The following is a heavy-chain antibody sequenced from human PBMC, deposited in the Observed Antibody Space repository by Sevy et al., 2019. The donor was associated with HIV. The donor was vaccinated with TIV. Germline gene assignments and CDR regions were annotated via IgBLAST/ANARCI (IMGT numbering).Heavy chain of an antibody. CDR3: ARDSARVIVPTAGFDS. Sequence: GGSLRLSCSASGFTFRSFSMHWVRQAPGKGLEWVAAIWYDGRTKQNADSVKGRFTISRDNSKNMLNLEMNSLRAEDTALYFCARDSARVIVPTAGFDSWGQGTVVTVSS. V-gene: IGHV3-33*01. CDR1: GFTFRSFS. D-gene: IGHD1-1*01. J-gene: IGHJ5*01. CDR2: IWYDGRTK.